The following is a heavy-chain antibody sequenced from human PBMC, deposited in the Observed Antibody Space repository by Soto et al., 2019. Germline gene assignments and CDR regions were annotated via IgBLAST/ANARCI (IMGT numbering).Heavy chain of an antibody. J-gene: IGHJ4*02. CDR1: GFTFSIYS. CDR2: ISYSSSTI. CDR3: ARNHALPGIHFDN. D-gene: IGHD6-19*01. V-gene: IGHV3-48*01. Sequence: GGSLRLSCAASGFTFSIYSMNWVRQAPGKGLEWVSYISYSSSTIYYADSVKGRFTISRDNAKNSLYLQMNSLRAEDTAVYYCARNHALPGIHFDNWGQGTLVTVSS.